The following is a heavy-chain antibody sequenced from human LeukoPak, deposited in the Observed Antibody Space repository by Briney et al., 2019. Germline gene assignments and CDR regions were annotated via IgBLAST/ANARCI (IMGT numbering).Heavy chain of an antibody. CDR2: IYYSGST. V-gene: IGHV4-59*08. CDR1: GGSISSYY. D-gene: IGHD6-19*01. Sequence: SETLSLTCTVSGGSISSYYWSWIRQPRGKGLEGMGYIYYSGSTNYNPSLKSRVTISVDPSKNKSSLKLSSVTAADTAVYSCARHPLYSSGPSHVDYWGQGTLVTVSS. J-gene: IGHJ4*02. CDR3: ARHPLYSSGPSHVDY.